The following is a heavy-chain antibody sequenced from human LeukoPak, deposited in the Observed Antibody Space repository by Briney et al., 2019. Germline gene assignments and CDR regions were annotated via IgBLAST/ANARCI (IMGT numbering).Heavy chain of an antibody. D-gene: IGHD2-2*01. V-gene: IGHV1-2*02. CDR1: GYPSTGYY. CDR3: ARLADCSSSSCRSFDY. CDR2: INPNGGFT. Sequence: GASVKVSCKASGYPSTGYYLHWVRQAPGQGLEWMGWINPNGGFTNYAQKFQGRVTMTRDTSISTAYMELSRLRSDDTAVYYCARLADCSSSSCRSFDYWGQGTLVTVSS. J-gene: IGHJ4*02.